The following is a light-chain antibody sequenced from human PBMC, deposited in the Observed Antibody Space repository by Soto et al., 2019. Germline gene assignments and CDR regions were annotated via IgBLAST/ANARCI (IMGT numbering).Light chain of an antibody. V-gene: IGKV3-15*01. CDR2: RAS. CDR1: QSISSN. Sequence: EIVMTQSPATLSVSPGERATLSCRASQSISSNLAWYQQKLGQAPRLLIYRASTRATGIPARFSGSGSGTEFTLTISSLQSEDFALSYCHQYENWPQTFGQGTKVDIK. CDR3: HQYENWPQT. J-gene: IGKJ1*01.